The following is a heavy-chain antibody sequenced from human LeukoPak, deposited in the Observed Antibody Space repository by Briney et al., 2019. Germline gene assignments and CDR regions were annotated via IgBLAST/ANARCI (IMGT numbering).Heavy chain of an antibody. J-gene: IGHJ6*03. CDR1: GFTFSSYS. CDR2: ISSSSSYI. D-gene: IGHD2-15*01. V-gene: IGHV3-21*01. Sequence: GGSLRLSCAASGFTFSSYSMNWVRQAPGKGLEWVSSISSSSSYIYYADSVKGRFTISRDNAKNSLYLQMNSLRAEDTAVYYCAREVRVVAVAARPYYYYYYMDVWGKGTTVTISS. CDR3: AREVRVVAVAARPYYYYYYMDV.